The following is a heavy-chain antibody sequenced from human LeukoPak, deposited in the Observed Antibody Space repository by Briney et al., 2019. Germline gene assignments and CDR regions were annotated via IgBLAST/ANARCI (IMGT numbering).Heavy chain of an antibody. CDR3: ARGLSSSWTYDAFDI. Sequence: ASVKVSCKASGYTFTSYAMNWVRQAPGQGFEWMGWINTNTGNPTYAQGFTGRFVFSLDTSVSTAYLQISSLKAEDTAVYYCARGLSSSWTYDAFDIWGQGTMVTVSS. V-gene: IGHV7-4-1*02. D-gene: IGHD6-13*01. J-gene: IGHJ3*02. CDR1: GYTFTSYA. CDR2: INTNTGNP.